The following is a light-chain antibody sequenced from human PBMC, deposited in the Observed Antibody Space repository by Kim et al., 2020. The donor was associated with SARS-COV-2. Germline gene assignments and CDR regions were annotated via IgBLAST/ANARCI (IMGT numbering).Light chain of an antibody. CDR1: NIGSKS. J-gene: IGLJ3*02. V-gene: IGLV3-21*04. CDR3: QVWDSSSDKRV. CDR2: YDS. Sequence: SYELTQPPSVSVAPGKTARITCGGNNIGSKSVHWYQQKPGQAPVLVIYYDSDRHSGIPERFSGSNSGNTATLTISRVVAGDEADYYCQVWDSSSDKRVFCGGTQLTVL.